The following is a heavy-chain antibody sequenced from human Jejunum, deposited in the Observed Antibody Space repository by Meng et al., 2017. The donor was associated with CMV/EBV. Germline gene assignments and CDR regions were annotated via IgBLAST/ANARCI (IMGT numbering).Heavy chain of an antibody. CDR3: AKSLVVYGDHTGFFDY. CDR2: ISWDGAST. V-gene: IGHV3-43*01. D-gene: IGHD4-17*01. Sequence: SGFSFDDYTMHWVRQVPGKGLEWVSRISWDGASTLYADSVKGRFTISRDNSKNSLYLQMNSLRSEDTALYYCAKSLVVYGDHTGFFDYWGQGTLVTVSS. CDR1: GFSFDDYT. J-gene: IGHJ4*02.